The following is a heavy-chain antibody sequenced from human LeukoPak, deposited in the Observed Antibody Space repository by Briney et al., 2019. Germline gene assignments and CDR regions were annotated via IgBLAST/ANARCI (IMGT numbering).Heavy chain of an antibody. Sequence: PGGSLRLSCAASGFTFSSYAMSWVRQAPGKGLEWVSAISGSGGSTYYADSVKGRFTISRDNSKNTLYLQMDSLRGEDTAVYYCAKDQDVAAAGTWGSIDYWGQGTLVTVSS. CDR1: GFTFSSYA. V-gene: IGHV3-23*01. D-gene: IGHD6-13*01. J-gene: IGHJ4*02. CDR3: AKDQDVAAAGTWGSIDY. CDR2: ISGSGGST.